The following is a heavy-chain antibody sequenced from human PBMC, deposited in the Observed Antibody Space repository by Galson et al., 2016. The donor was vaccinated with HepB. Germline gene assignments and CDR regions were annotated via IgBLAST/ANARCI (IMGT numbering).Heavy chain of an antibody. V-gene: IGHV3-23*01. Sequence: SLRLSCAASGFTFGRYAMSWVRQAPGKGLEWVSAISGDGGSTYYAESVQGRFTSSRDRSTNTMYLQMNSLRTDDTAVYYCARFTQEWLDRVYYFDYWGQGTLVTVSS. D-gene: IGHD6-19*01. CDR1: GFTFGRYA. CDR2: ISGDGGST. J-gene: IGHJ4*02. CDR3: ARFTQEWLDRVYYFDY.